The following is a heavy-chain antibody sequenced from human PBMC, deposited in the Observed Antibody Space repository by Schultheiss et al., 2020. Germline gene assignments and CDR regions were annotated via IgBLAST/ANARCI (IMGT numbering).Heavy chain of an antibody. Sequence: SETLSLTCAVYGGSFSGYYWSWIRQHPGKGLEWIGYIYYSGSTYYNPSLKSRVTILLDTSKNQFSLKLSSVTAADTAVYYCARHVSSGWYWYYGMDFWGQGTTVTVSS. CDR3: ARHVSSGWYWYYGMDF. CDR1: GGSFSGYY. D-gene: IGHD6-19*01. CDR2: IYYSGST. J-gene: IGHJ6*02. V-gene: IGHV4-34*01.